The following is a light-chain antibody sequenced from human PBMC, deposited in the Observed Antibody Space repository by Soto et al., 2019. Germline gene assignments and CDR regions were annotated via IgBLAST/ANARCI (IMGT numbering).Light chain of an antibody. Sequence: AIRMTQSPSSFSASTGDRVTITCRASQGISSYLAWYQQKPGKAPKLLIYAASTLQSGVPSRFSGSGSGTDFTLTISCLQSEDFAVYYCQRRGDWPLYSFGQGTKLEIK. CDR1: QGISSY. CDR2: AAS. J-gene: IGKJ2*03. CDR3: QRRGDWPLYS. V-gene: IGKV1-8*01.